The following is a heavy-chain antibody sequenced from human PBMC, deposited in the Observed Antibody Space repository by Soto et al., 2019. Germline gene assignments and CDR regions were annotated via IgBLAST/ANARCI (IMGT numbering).Heavy chain of an antibody. Sequence: QVQLVQSGAEVRKPGSSVRVCCKASGGSFNRHTISWVRQAPGQWLEWMGGIIPIFRTANHAQKFQGRVTIIADESTSTDYMELSSLRSDDTAIYYCARGWGYDSTDYYYAYWGQGTLVIVSS. CDR2: IIPIFRTA. V-gene: IGHV1-69*01. J-gene: IGHJ4*02. CDR3: ARGWGYDSTDYYYAY. CDR1: GGSFNRHT. D-gene: IGHD3-22*01.